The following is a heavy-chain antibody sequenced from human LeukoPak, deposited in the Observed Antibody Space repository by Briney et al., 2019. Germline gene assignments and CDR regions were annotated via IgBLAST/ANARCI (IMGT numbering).Heavy chain of an antibody. D-gene: IGHD3-16*02. J-gene: IGHJ3*02. V-gene: IGHV3-53*01. CDR2: IYSGGNT. CDR1: GLTVSSNC. CDR3: ARGSNPWGFWGSFRYAFNAFDI. Sequence: GGSLRLSCAASGLTVSSNCMSWVRQAPGKGLEWVSFIYSGGNTYYAASVKGRFTISRDNSKNTVPLQLNSLRTAETAMYYCARGSNPWGFWGSFRYAFNAFDIWGLGTMVTVSS.